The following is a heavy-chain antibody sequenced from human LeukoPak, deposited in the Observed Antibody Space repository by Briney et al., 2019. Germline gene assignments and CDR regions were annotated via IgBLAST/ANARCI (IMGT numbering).Heavy chain of an antibody. Sequence: SETLSLTCAVYGGSFSDYFWSWIRQPPGKGLEWIGEISHSESTTYNPSLRSRVTISGDTSKKQFSLKLSSVTAADTAVYYCVTYYYGSSAPKRNYWGQGILVTVSS. CDR2: ISHSEST. CDR1: GGSFSDYF. D-gene: IGHD3-22*01. V-gene: IGHV4-34*01. CDR3: VTYYYGSSAPKRNY. J-gene: IGHJ4*02.